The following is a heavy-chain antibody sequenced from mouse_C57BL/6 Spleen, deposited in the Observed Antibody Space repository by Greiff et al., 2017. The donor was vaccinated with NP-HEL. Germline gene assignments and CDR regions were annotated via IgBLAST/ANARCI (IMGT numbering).Heavy chain of an antibody. CDR2: IYPRDGST. CDR3: ARQIYDGYYVWYFDV. J-gene: IGHJ1*03. V-gene: IGHV1-78*01. Sequence: QVQLQQSDAELVKPGASVKISCKVSGYTFTDHTIHWMKQRPEQGLEWIGYIYPRDGSTKYNEKFKGKATLTADKSSSTAYMQLNSLTSEDSAVYFCARQIYDGYYVWYFDVWGTGTTVTVSS. CDR1: GYTFTDHT. D-gene: IGHD2-3*01.